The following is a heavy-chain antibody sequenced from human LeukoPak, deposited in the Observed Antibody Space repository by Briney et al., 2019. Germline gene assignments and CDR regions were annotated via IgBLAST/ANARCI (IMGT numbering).Heavy chain of an antibody. D-gene: IGHD6-13*01. CDR2: IYHSGST. V-gene: IGHV4-4*02. CDR3: VRVDYSSSWPPDY. J-gene: IGHJ4*02. CDR1: GGSISSSNW. Sequence: NSSGTLSPTCAVSGGSISSSNWWSWVRQPPGRGLEWIGEIYHSGSTNYNPFLKSRVTISVDKSKNQFSLKLSSVTAADTAVYYCVRVDYSSSWPPDYWGQGTLVTVSS.